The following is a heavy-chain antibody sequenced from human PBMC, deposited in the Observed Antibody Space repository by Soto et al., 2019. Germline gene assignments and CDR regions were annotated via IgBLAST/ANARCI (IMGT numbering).Heavy chain of an antibody. CDR1: GYTYTSYA. D-gene: IGHD2-8*01. Sequence: ASVKVSCKDSGYTYTSYAIHWVRQAPGQRLEWMGWINAGNGNTKYSQKFQGRVTITRDTSASTAYMELSSLRSEDTAVYYCARDPALMGWFDPWGQGTLVTVSS. CDR3: ARDPALMGWFDP. J-gene: IGHJ5*02. CDR2: INAGNGNT. V-gene: IGHV1-3*01.